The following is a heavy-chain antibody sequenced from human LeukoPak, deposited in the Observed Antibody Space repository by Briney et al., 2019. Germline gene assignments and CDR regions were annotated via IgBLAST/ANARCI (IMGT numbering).Heavy chain of an antibody. CDR1: GFTFSSYT. CDR2: ITTGGPNT. Sequence: GGSLRLSCTASGFTFSSYTMSWVRQAPGKGLKWVSTITTGGPNTYYADSVKGRFTVSRDDSKNTLYLQMNSLRAEDTAVYYCAKDPYRVVVATGNYLDPWGQGTLVTVSS. J-gene: IGHJ5*02. D-gene: IGHD2-15*01. V-gene: IGHV3-23*01. CDR3: AKDPYRVVVATGNYLDP.